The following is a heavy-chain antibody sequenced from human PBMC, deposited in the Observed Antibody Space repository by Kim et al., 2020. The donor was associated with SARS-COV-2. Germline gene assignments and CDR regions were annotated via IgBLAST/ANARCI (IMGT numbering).Heavy chain of an antibody. D-gene: IGHD6-13*01. Sequence: ASVKVSCKVSGFTFSSYYMHWVRQAPGQGLEWMGIINLRGGGTGYAQKFQGRVTVTRDTSTTTVYMDLSSLRPDDTAVYYCARGYGSSWYGFDVWGQGTLVTVSA. CDR2: INLRGGGT. CDR3: ARGYGSSWYGFDV. CDR1: GFTFSSYY. V-gene: IGHV1-46*01. J-gene: IGHJ4*02.